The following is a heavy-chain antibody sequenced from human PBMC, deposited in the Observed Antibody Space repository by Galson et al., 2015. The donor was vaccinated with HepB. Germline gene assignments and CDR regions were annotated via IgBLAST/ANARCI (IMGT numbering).Heavy chain of an antibody. J-gene: IGHJ1*01. CDR2: MYSGGST. CDR1: GFSVSTNY. Sequence: SLRLSCAASGFSVSTNYMNWVRQAPGKGLEWVSVMYSGGSTYYADSVKGRSINSRDNANNTVYLQMNSLRGDDTAVYYCARDLGGWNPSTTWGQGTLVIVSS. D-gene: IGHD6-19*01. CDR3: ARDLGGWNPSTT. V-gene: IGHV3-66*01.